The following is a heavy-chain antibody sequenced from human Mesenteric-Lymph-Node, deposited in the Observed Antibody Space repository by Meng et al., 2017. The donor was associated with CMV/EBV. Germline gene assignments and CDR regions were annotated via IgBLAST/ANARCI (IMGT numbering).Heavy chain of an antibody. CDR1: GGSISSGDYY. CDR3: ARGKRQLWFLWYGMDV. Sequence: SETLSLTCTVSGGSISSGDYYWSWIRQPPGTGLEWIGEINHSGSTNYNPSLKSRVTISVDTSKNQFSLKLSSVTAADTAVYYCARGKRQLWFLWYGMDVWGQGTTVTVSS. CDR2: INHSGST. D-gene: IGHD5-18*01. V-gene: IGHV4-39*07. J-gene: IGHJ6*02.